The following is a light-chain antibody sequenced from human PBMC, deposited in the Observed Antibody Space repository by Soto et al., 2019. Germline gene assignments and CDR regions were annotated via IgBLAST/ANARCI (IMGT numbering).Light chain of an antibody. Sequence: EIVLTQSPGTLSLSPGERATLSCRASQSVSSSYLAWYQQKPGQAPRLLIYGASSRATGMRDRFSGSGSGTDFTLTISRLDPEDFALYYFQQYGSAPPYTFGQGTKVDIK. CDR3: QQYGSAPPYT. CDR1: QSVSSSY. V-gene: IGKV3-20*01. CDR2: GAS. J-gene: IGKJ2*01.